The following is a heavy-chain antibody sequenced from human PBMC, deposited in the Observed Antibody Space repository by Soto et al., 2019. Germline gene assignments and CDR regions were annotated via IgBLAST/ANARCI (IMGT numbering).Heavy chain of an antibody. CDR2: IIPILGIA. Sequence: QVQLVQSGAEVKKPGSSVKVSCKASGGTFSSYTISWVRQAPGQGLEWMGRIIPILGIANYAQKFQSRVTITADKSTSTAYMELSSLRSEDTAVYYCATAYYDSSGYYPFDYWGQGTLVTVSS. D-gene: IGHD3-22*01. CDR3: ATAYYDSSGYYPFDY. CDR1: GGTFSSYT. J-gene: IGHJ4*02. V-gene: IGHV1-69*02.